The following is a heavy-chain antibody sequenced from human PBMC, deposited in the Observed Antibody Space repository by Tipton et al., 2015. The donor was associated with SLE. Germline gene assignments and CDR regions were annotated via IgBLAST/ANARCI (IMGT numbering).Heavy chain of an antibody. CDR3: ARGFFHDYWSAEQGRKSFYFDN. Sequence: TLSLTCAASRGSISSTYWWTWVRQSPGRGLEWIGDINYSGTTNYNPSLSSRVTISLDKSRDQFSLKLTSVTAADTAMYFCARGFFHDYWSAEQGRKSFYFDNWGQGALVTVSS. CDR2: INYSGTT. CDR1: RGSISSTYW. J-gene: IGHJ4*02. V-gene: IGHV4-4*01. D-gene: IGHD3-3*01.